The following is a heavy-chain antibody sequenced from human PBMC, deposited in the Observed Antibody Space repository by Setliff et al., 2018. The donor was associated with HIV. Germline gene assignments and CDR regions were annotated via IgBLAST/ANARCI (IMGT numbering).Heavy chain of an antibody. CDR3: ATAGGRSWFDP. CDR1: GYTFDARY. Sequence: ASVKVSCKTSGYTFDARYIHWARQAPGQGLEWMGWINPNSGGTNYARKFQGRVTMTRDTSISTAYMELNSLRSDDTAVYYCATAGGRSWFDPWGPGTLVTVSS. CDR2: INPNSGGT. D-gene: IGHD3-16*01. V-gene: IGHV1-2*02. J-gene: IGHJ5*02.